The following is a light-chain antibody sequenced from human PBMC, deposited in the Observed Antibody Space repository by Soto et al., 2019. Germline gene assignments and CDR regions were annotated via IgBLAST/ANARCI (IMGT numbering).Light chain of an antibody. CDR1: QSVGSY. V-gene: IGKV3-11*01. CDR3: QQRSNWLT. CDR2: DAS. Sequence: EIVLTQSPATRSLSPGERATLSCRASQSVGSYLAWYQQKPGQAPRLLIYDASNRATGIPARFSGSGSGTDFTLNISSLEPEDFAVYFCQQRSNWLTFGGGTKVEIK. J-gene: IGKJ4*01.